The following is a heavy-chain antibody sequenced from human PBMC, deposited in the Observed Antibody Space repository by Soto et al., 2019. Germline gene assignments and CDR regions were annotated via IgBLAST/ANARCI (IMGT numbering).Heavy chain of an antibody. J-gene: IGHJ6*02. V-gene: IGHV4-4*02. CDR3: ARLNRDYYYYGMDV. Sequence: SETLSLTCAVSGDPISSSKWWTWVRQTPGKGLEWIGKIDQNGITNYNPSLESRVTILKDNSKNQLSLKLTSVTAVDSAVYYCARLNRDYYYYGMDVWGQGVTVTVSS. CDR2: IDQNGIT. CDR1: GDPISSSKW.